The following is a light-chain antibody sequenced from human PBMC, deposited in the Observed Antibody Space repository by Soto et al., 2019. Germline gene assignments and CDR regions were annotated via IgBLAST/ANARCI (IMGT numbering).Light chain of an antibody. V-gene: IGKV3-20*01. Sequence: EIVLTQSPGTLSLSPGERATLSCRASQSVSSSYLAWYQQKPGQAPRLLIYGASSRATGIPDRFSGSGSGTDFTLTISRLEPEDFAVYYCQQYGSSRITFGQGIRLEIK. CDR1: QSVSSSY. CDR3: QQYGSSRIT. J-gene: IGKJ5*01. CDR2: GAS.